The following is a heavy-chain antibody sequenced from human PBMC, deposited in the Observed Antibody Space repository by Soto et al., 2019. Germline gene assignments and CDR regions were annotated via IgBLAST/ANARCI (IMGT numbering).Heavy chain of an antibody. V-gene: IGHV4-39*01. D-gene: IGHD3-9*01. CDR2: IYYSGST. J-gene: IGHJ4*02. CDR1: GGSISRSSYY. CDR3: ARHLSDILAGYSLFDY. Sequence: PSETLSLTCTVSGGSISRSSYYWGWIRQPPGKGLEWIGSIYYSGSTYYNPSLKSRVTISVDTSKNQFSLKLSSVTAADTAVYYCARHLSDILAGYSLFDYWGQGTLVTVSS.